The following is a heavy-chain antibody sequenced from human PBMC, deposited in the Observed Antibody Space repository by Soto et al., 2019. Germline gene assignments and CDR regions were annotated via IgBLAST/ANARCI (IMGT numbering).Heavy chain of an antibody. D-gene: IGHD3-9*01. Sequence: QVQLVQSGTEVKKPGASVKVSCTASGYTFTTYDINWVRQATGQGHEWMGGMNPNSGNTGYAQKFQGRVTMTRNTSPSTAYMDLSSLRSEDTAVYYCARVGSRKLSGYFLGYWGQGTQVTVSP. J-gene: IGHJ4*02. V-gene: IGHV1-8*01. CDR1: GYTFTTYD. CDR2: MNPNSGNT. CDR3: ARVGSRKLSGYFLGY.